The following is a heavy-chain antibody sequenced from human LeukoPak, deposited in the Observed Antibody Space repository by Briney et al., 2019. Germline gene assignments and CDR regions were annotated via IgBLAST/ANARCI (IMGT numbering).Heavy chain of an antibody. D-gene: IGHD6-19*01. CDR1: GFTFSSYS. J-gene: IGHJ4*02. V-gene: IGHV3-48*01. Sequence: GGSLRLSCAAFGFTFSSYSMNWVRQAPGKGLEWVSYITGSSSTIYYADYVKGRFTISRDNAKNSLYLQMNSLRAEDTAVYYCARRGASSGGLDYWGQGTLVTVSS. CDR3: ARRGASSGGLDY. CDR2: ITGSSSTI.